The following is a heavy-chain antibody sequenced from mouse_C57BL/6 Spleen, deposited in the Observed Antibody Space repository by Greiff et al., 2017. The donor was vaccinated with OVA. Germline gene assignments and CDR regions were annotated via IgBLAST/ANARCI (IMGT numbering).Heavy chain of an antibody. CDR2: IDPSDSYT. J-gene: IGHJ4*01. CDR1: GYTFTSYW. CDR3: ARRGIGRYYAMDY. Sequence: VQLQQSGAELVKPGASVKLSCKASGYTFTSYWMQWVKQRPGQGLEWIGEIDPSDSYTNYNQKFKGKATLTVDKSSSTAYMQLSSLTSEDSAVYYCARRGIGRYYAMDYWGQGTSVTVSS. V-gene: IGHV1-50*01.